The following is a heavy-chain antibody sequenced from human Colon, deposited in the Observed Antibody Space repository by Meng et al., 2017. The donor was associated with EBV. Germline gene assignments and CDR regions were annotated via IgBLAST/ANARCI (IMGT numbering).Heavy chain of an antibody. D-gene: IGHD2/OR15-2a*01. Sequence: QVHFVPSGSELKKPGASVKVSFKASRSTFRTYTINWVRQAHGRGLEWMGWISTNTGTPTYTQGFKGRFVFSLDTSVSTAYLQISSLKAEDTAVYYCARGGNFDPWGQGTLVTVSS. J-gene: IGHJ5*02. V-gene: IGHV7-4-1*02. CDR3: ARGGNFDP. CDR2: ISTNTGTP. CDR1: RSTFRTYT.